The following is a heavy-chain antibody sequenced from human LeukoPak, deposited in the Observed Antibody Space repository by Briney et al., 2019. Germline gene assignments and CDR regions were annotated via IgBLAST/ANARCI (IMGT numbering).Heavy chain of an antibody. V-gene: IGHV4-34*01. D-gene: IGHD3-10*01. CDR2: INHSGST. J-gene: IGHJ6*02. CDR1: GGSFSGYY. Sequence: ASETLSLTCAVYGGSFSGYYWSWIRQPPGKGLEWIGEINHSGSTNYHPSLKSRVTISVDTSKNQFSLKLSSVTAADTAVYYCARAKYYYGSGSYGSYYYYYGMDVWGQGTTVTVSS. CDR3: ARAKYYYGSGSYGSYYYYYGMDV.